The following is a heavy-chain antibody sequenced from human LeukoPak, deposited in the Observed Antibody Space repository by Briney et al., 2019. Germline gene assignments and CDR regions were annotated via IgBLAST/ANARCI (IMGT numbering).Heavy chain of an antibody. CDR1: GYTLTSYY. D-gene: IGHD2-2*01. J-gene: IGHJ3*02. V-gene: IGHV1-46*01. CDR2: INPSGGST. Sequence: ASVKVSCKASGYTLTSYYMLWVRQAPGQGLEWMGIINPSGGSTSYAQKFQGRVTMTRDTSTSTVYMELSSLTSEDTAVYYCARGRGVVVPAAPTGDPFDIWGQGTMVTVSS. CDR3: ARGRGVVVPAAPTGDPFDI.